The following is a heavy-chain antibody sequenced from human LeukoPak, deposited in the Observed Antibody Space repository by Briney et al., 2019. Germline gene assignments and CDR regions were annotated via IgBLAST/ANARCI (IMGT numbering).Heavy chain of an antibody. CDR1: GGSISSGNYY. CDR3: ARMTSGSSFDY. Sequence: PSETLSLTCIVSGGSISSGNYYWSWIRQHPGKGLEWIGYISYSGTTYYNPSLKNRVTISVDTSKNQFSLKLSSVTAADTAVYYCARMTSGSSFDYWGQGTLVTVSS. D-gene: IGHD3-10*01. J-gene: IGHJ4*02. V-gene: IGHV4-31*03. CDR2: ISYSGTT.